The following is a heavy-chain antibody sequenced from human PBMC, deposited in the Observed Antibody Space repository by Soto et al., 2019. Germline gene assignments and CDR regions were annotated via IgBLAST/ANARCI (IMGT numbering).Heavy chain of an antibody. CDR3: ARAGEPAATSVFNWFDP. CDR2: IYYSGST. J-gene: IGHJ5*02. D-gene: IGHD2-2*01. V-gene: IGHV4-30-4*01. CDR1: GGSISSGDYY. Sequence: PSETLSLTCTVSGGSISSGDYYWSWIRQPPGKGLEWIGYIYYSGSTYYNPSLKSRVTISVDTSKNQFSLKLSSVTAADTAVYYCARAGEPAATSVFNWFDPWGQGTLVTVSS.